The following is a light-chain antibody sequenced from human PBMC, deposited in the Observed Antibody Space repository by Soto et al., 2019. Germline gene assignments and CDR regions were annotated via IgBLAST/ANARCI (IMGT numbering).Light chain of an antibody. J-gene: IGKJ4*01. V-gene: IGKV1-9*01. CDR3: QQYYSYPLT. Sequence: DIQLTQSPSFLSASVGGRVTITCRASQAISSHLAWYQQKPGKAPKLLIYAASTLQSGVPSRFSGSGSGTDFTLTISCLQSEDFATYYCQQYYSYPLTFGGGTKVDIK. CDR1: QAISSH. CDR2: AAS.